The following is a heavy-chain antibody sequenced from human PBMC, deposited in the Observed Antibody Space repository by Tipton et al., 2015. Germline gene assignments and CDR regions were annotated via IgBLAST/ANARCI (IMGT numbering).Heavy chain of an antibody. D-gene: IGHD6-13*01. J-gene: IGHJ4*02. V-gene: IGHV3-30*18. CDR1: GFTFSSYG. CDR2: VSYDGSSK. Sequence: SLRLSCAASGFTFSSYGMHWVRQAPGKGLEWVALVSYDGSSKYTTDSVKSRFTVSRDNSKNTLWLQMNSLRPEDTAVYYCAKEGSSAGDHLDEWGQGTVVTVSS. CDR3: AKEGSSAGDHLDE.